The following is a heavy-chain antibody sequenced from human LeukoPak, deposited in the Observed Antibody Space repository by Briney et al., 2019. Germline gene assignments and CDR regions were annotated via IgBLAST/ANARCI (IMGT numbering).Heavy chain of an antibody. V-gene: IGHV3-23*01. J-gene: IGHJ4*02. CDR3: AKGRCSGVGCDSFHS. CDR1: GLRFRSYA. Sequence: QPGGSLRLSRVASGLRFRSYAMNWVRQAPGKGLECISTISDDSSFTYYADSVKGRSAISRDDSKNTLYLQMNNLKVEDTAVYYCAKGRCSGVGCDSFHSWGQGALVTVSS. D-gene: IGHD2-15*01. CDR2: ISDDSSFT.